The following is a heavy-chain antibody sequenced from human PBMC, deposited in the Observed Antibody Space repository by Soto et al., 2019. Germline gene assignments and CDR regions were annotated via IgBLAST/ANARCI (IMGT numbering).Heavy chain of an antibody. V-gene: IGHV1-69*06. J-gene: IGHJ6*02. CDR2: IIPIFGTA. D-gene: IGHD2-2*02. CDR1: GGTFSSYA. Sequence: QVQLVQSGAEVKKPGSSVKVSCKASGGTFSSYAISWVRQAPGQGLEWMGGIIPIFGTANYAQKFQGRVTITADKSTSTADMELSSLRSEDTAVYYCARKDIVVVPAAIHYGMDVWGQGPKLTVSS. CDR3: ARKDIVVVPAAIHYGMDV.